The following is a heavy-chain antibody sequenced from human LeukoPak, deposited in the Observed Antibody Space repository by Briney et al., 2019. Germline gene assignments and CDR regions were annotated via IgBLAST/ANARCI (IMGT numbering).Heavy chain of an antibody. D-gene: IGHD2-15*01. CDR2: ISGSGGST. Sequence: PGGSLRLSCAASGFTFSNHWMSWIRQAPGKGLEWVSAISGSGGSTYYADSVKGRFTISRDNSKNTLYLQRNSLRAEDTAVYYCAKAVVVVAGWFDPWGQGTLVTVSS. J-gene: IGHJ5*02. V-gene: IGHV3-23*01. CDR3: AKAVVVVAGWFDP. CDR1: GFTFSNHW.